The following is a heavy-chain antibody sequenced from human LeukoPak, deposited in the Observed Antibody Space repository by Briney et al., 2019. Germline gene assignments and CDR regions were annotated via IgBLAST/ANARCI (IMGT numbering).Heavy chain of an antibody. Sequence: SETLSLTCAVSGGSISSSNWWSWVRQPPGKGLEWIGEIYHSGSTNYNPSLKSRVTISVDTSKNQFSLKLSSVTAADTAVYYCARGLLWSSRWFDPWGQGTLVTVSS. CDR3: ARGLLWSSRWFDP. D-gene: IGHD3-10*01. CDR1: GGSISSSNW. V-gene: IGHV4-4*02. CDR2: IYHSGST. J-gene: IGHJ5*02.